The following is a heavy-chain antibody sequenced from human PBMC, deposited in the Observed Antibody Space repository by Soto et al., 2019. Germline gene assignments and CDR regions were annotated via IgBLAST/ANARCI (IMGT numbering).Heavy chain of an antibody. Sequence: GGSLRLSCTASGFTFVEYAMGWFRQAPGKGLEWVGFIRSNTFGGTTVYAASVKGRFTISRDDSKSIAYLQMNSLKTEDTAMYYCTGERDILTYSYSPNSFDYWGQGA. D-gene: IGHD3-9*01. CDR3: TGERDILTYSYSPNSFDY. CDR1: GFTFVEYA. V-gene: IGHV3-49*03. CDR2: IRSNTFGGTT. J-gene: IGHJ4*02.